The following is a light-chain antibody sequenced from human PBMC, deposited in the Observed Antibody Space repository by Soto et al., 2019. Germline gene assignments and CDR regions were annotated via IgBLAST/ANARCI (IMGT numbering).Light chain of an antibody. CDR2: DAS. Sequence: DIQMTQSPSSLSASVGDRVTITCQASQDISNYLNWYQQKPGKAPKLLIYDASNLETGVPSRFSGSGSGTDFTFTIRSLKPEDIATYYCQQYDNLPLTITFGQGTRLEIK. CDR1: QDISNY. V-gene: IGKV1-33*01. J-gene: IGKJ5*01. CDR3: QQYDNLPLTIT.